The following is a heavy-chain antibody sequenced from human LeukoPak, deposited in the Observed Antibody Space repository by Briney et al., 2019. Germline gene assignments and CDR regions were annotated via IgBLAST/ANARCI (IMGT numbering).Heavy chain of an antibody. D-gene: IGHD3-3*01. V-gene: IGHV4-34*01. Sequence: PSETLSLTCAVYGGSFSGYYWSLIRQPPGKGLEWIGEINHSGSTNYNPSLKSRVTISVDTSKNQFSLKLSSVTAADTAVYYCARGGGVSRFDPWGQGTLVTVSS. CDR3: ARGGGVSRFDP. CDR1: GGSFSGYY. J-gene: IGHJ5*02. CDR2: INHSGST.